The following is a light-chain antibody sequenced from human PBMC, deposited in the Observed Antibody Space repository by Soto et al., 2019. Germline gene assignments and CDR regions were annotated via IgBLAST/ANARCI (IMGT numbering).Light chain of an antibody. CDR1: QSISSY. CDR2: AAS. CDR3: QQSYSTPVA. V-gene: IGKV1-39*01. Sequence: DIQMTQSPSSLSASVEDRVTITCRASQSISSYLNWYQQKPGKAPKLLIYAASSLQSGVPSRFSGSGSGTDFTLTISSLQPEDFATYYCQQSYSTPVAFGQGTKVAIK. J-gene: IGKJ1*01.